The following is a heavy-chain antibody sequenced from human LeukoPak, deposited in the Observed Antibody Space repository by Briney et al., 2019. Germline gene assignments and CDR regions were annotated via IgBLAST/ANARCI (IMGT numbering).Heavy chain of an antibody. Sequence: PGGSLRLSCAASGFTFSSYWMHWVRQDPGKGLVWVSRINSYGSTTTYADSVKGRFTISRDNAKNTLYLQMNSLRAEDTAVYYCARGKILGDDFDYWGQGTLVTVSS. V-gene: IGHV3-74*01. D-gene: IGHD2-21*02. CDR3: ARGKILGDDFDY. CDR2: INSYGSTT. CDR1: GFTFSSYW. J-gene: IGHJ4*02.